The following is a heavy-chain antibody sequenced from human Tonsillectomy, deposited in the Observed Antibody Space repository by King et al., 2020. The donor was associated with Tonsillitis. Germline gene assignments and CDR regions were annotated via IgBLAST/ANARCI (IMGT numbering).Heavy chain of an antibody. V-gene: IGHV3-9*01. CDR1: GFTFDDYA. CDR3: AKAYGYSSDYYFDF. Sequence: VQLVESGGGLVQPGRSLRLSCAASGFTFDDYAMHWVRQAPGKGLEWVSGISWNSGSKGYVDSVKGRFTISRDNAKNSLYLQMNSLRGEDTAFYYCAKAYGYSSDYYFDFWGQGTLVTVSS. CDR2: ISWNSGSK. J-gene: IGHJ4*02. D-gene: IGHD5-18*01.